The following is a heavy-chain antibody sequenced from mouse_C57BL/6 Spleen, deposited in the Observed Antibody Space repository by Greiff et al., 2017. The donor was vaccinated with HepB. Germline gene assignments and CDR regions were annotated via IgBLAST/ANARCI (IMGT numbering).Heavy chain of an antibody. D-gene: IGHD1-1*01. CDR1: GYAFSSSW. CDR2: IYPGDGDT. Sequence: VKLMESGPELVKPGASVKISCKASGYAFSSSWMNWVKQRPGKGLEWIGRIYPGDGDTNYNGKFKGKATLTADKSSSTAYMQLSSLTSEDSAVYFCAIITTVVGYAMDYWGQGTSVTVSS. CDR3: AIITTVVGYAMDY. V-gene: IGHV1-82*01. J-gene: IGHJ4*01.